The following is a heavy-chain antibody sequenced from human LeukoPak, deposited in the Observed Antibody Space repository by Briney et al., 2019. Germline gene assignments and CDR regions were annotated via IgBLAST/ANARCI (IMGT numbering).Heavy chain of an antibody. V-gene: IGHV3-48*04. J-gene: IGHJ4*02. Sequence: GGSLRLSCAASGFTVSSNYMNWVRQAPGKGLEWVSYISSSSSTIYYADSVKGRFTISRDNAKNSLYLQMNSLRAEDTAVYYCARSQQWPWGYFDYWGQGTLVTVSS. CDR2: ISSSSSTI. CDR1: GFTVSSNY. D-gene: IGHD6-19*01. CDR3: ARSQQWPWGYFDY.